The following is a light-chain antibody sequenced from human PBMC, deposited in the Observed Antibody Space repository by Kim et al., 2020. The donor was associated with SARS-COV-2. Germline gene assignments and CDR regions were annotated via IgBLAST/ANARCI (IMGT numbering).Light chain of an antibody. CDR1: QDIKNY. V-gene: IGKV1-27*01. J-gene: IGKJ1*01. Sequence: ASGGDSVTITWRASQDIKNYLAWYRQKPGKVPEVLIYAASILQSGIPSRISGSGSGTDFTLTINSLQPEDVATYYCQKYNSAPWTFGQGTKVDIK. CDR3: QKYNSAPWT. CDR2: AAS.